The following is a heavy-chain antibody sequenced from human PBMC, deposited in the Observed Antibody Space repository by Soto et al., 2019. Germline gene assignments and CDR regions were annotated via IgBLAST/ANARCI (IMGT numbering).Heavy chain of an antibody. Sequence: SETLALTCTVSGGSISSGGYYWSWIRQHPGKGLEWIGYIYYSGSTYYNPSLKSRVTISVDTSKNQFSLKLSSVTAADTAVYYCARVVDTDLLFDYWGQGTLVTV. V-gene: IGHV4-31*03. D-gene: IGHD5-18*01. CDR2: IYYSGST. CDR3: ARVVDTDLLFDY. J-gene: IGHJ4*02. CDR1: GGSISSGGYY.